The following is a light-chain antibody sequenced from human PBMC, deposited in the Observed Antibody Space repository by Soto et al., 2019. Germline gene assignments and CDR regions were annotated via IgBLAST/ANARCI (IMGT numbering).Light chain of an antibody. J-gene: IGKJ2*01. V-gene: IGKV3-20*01. CDR2: GVN. CDR1: QNVAGNF. CDR3: HQYAKSPVT. Sequence: IVLAQSPGTLSLSPGERATLSCRANQNVAGNFVAWYQHKPGQAPRLLNSGVNNRATGIPDRFSGRGSGTEFTLTISGLEPQDFAVYYCHQYAKSPVTFGQGTKVDIK.